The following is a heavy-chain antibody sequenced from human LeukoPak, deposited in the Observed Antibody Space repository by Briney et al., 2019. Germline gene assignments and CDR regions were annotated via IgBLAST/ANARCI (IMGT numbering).Heavy chain of an antibody. D-gene: IGHD2-15*01. V-gene: IGHV3-23*01. CDR2: ISGSGGST. CDR3: AKDQGSLVGFDP. CDR1: GFTFSSYS. J-gene: IGHJ5*02. Sequence: PGGSLRLSCAASGFTFSSYSMSWVRQAPGKGLEWVSAISGSGGSTYYADSVKGRFTISRDNSKNTLYLQMNSLRAEDTAVYYCAKDQGSLVGFDPWGQGTLVTVSS.